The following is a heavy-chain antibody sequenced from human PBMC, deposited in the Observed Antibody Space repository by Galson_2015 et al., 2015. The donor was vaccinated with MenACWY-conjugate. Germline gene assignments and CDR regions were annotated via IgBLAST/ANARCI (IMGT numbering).Heavy chain of an antibody. CDR1: ELTVSSNY. CDR2: ISSSRSTI. V-gene: IGHV3-48*04. CDR3: ARDSTGNWNDFVYSYYGMDV. D-gene: IGHD1-1*01. J-gene: IGHJ6*02. Sequence: LRLSCAASELTVSSNYITWVRQAPGKRLEWVSYISSSRSTIYYADSVKGRFTISRDNAKNSLYLQMNSLRAEDTAMYYCARDSTGNWNDFVYSYYGMDVWGQGTTVTVSS.